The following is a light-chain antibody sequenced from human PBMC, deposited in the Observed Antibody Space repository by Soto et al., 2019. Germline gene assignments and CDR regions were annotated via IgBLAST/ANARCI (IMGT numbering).Light chain of an antibody. Sequence: EIVLKQSPGTLSLSPWETATLSFSASQTVNSDYLAWFQQRPGQAPRLLIFATSRRATDIPDRFSGSGSGTDFTLAIRRLEPEDFAVYYCHQFGYSPRTFGQGTKVDIK. CDR1: QTVNSDY. J-gene: IGKJ1*01. V-gene: IGKV3-20*01. CDR2: ATS. CDR3: HQFGYSPRT.